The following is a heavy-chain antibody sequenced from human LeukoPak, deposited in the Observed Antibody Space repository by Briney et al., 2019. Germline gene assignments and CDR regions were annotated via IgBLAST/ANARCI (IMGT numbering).Heavy chain of an antibody. D-gene: IGHD5-12*01. CDR2: ISGSGGST. CDR3: AKDMEEGSGYDPTDAFDY. V-gene: IGHV3-23*01. Sequence: GGSLRLSCAASGFTFSSYAMSWVRQAPGKGLEWVSAISGSGGSTYYADSVKGRFTISRDNSKNTLYLQMNSLRAEDTAVYYCAKDMEEGSGYDPTDAFDYWGQGTLVTVSS. J-gene: IGHJ4*02. CDR1: GFTFSSYA.